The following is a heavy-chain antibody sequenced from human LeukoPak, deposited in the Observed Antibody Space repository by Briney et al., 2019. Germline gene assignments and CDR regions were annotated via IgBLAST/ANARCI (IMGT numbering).Heavy chain of an antibody. V-gene: IGHV3-21*01. J-gene: IGHJ5*02. CDR2: ISSSSSYI. CDR3: VRDFELGRFGP. Sequence: GGSLRLSCAASGFTFSSYSMNWVRQAPGKGLEWVSSISSSSSYIYYAGSVKGRFTISRDNAKNTLYLQMNSLRTDDTAVYYCVRDFELGRFGPWGQGTLVIVSS. D-gene: IGHD3-9*01. CDR1: GFTFSSYS.